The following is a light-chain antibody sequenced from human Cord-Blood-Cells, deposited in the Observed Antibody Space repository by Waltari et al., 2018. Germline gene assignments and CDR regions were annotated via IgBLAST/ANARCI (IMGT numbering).Light chain of an antibody. V-gene: IGKV1-5*03. J-gene: IGKJ1*01. CDR2: KAS. CDR3: QQYNSYST. Sequence: DIQMTQSPSTLSASVGDRVTITCRASQSISGWLAWYQQKPGKAPKLLIYKASSLESGVPSRFSGSGSVTEFTLTISSLQPDDFATYYCQQYNSYSTFGQGTKVEIK. CDR1: QSISGW.